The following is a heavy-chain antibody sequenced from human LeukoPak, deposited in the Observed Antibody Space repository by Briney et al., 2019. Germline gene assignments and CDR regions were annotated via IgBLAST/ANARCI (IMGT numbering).Heavy chain of an antibody. CDR3: ARGGYYGSGNDFRFDP. J-gene: IGHJ5*02. V-gene: IGHV4-59*01. Sequence: SETLSLTCTVSGGSISNYYWSWIRQPPGKGLEWIGCIYYSGSTNYNPSLKSRVTISVDTSKNQFSLKLSSVTAADTAVYYCARGGYYGSGNDFRFDPWGQGTLVTVSS. CDR1: GGSISNYY. CDR2: IYYSGST. D-gene: IGHD3-10*01.